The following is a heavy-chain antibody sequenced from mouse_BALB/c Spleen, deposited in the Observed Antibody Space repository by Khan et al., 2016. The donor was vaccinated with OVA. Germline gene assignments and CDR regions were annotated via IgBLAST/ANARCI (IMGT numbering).Heavy chain of an antibody. J-gene: IGHJ3*01. CDR3: LRDGAYDNNDGWFAY. Sequence: VQLQQSGAELARPGASVKMSCKASGYTFTSYTIHWVKLRPGQGLEWIGYINPSNGYTNYNQKFKDKATLTADKSSTTAYMQLSSLTSDDSAVYNGLRDGAYDNNDGWFAYWGQGTLVTVSA. D-gene: IGHD2-3*01. V-gene: IGHV1-4*01. CDR1: GYTFTSYT. CDR2: INPSNGYT.